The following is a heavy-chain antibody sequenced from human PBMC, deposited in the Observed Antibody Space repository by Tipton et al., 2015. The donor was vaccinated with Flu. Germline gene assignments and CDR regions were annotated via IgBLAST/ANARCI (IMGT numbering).Heavy chain of an antibody. CDR3: ARAESSVWAGYYYGLDV. J-gene: IGHJ6*02. Sequence: LRLSCAVSGYSISSDYYWAWIRQFPGKGLAWIGTVARTGDTIYNPSLKSRVTISMDTSKNQFSLQVRSVTAADKAVYFCARAESSVWAGYYYGLDVWGQGT. D-gene: IGHD6-19*01. CDR2: VARTGDT. V-gene: IGHV4-38-2*01. CDR1: GYSISSDYY.